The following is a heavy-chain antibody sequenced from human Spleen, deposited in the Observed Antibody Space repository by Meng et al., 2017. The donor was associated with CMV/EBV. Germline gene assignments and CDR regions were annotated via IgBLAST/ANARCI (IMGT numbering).Heavy chain of an antibody. CDR3: ARDALSSGGDY. CDR2: ISSSGGAI. D-gene: IGHD6-19*01. CDR1: GFTFSSYT. J-gene: IGHJ4*02. Sequence: GESLKISCAASGFTFSSYTMNWVRRAPGKGLEWVSSISSSGGAIQYSDSVKGRFTISRDNAKNSVYLLMSSLRAEDTAFYYCARDALSSGGDYWGQGALVTVSS. V-gene: IGHV3-21*01.